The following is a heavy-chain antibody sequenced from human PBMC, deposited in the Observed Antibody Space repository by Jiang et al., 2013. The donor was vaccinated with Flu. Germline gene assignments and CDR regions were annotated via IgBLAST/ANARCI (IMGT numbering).Heavy chain of an antibody. D-gene: IGHD3-3*01. V-gene: IGHV5-51*01. Sequence: GAEVKKPGESLKISCKGSGYSFTSYWIGWVRQMPGKGLEWMGIINPGDSDTRYSPSFQGQVTISADKSINTAYLQWSSLRASDTAIYYCAILDSWYLYYYGFDLWGQGTTVTVS. CDR2: INPGDSDT. CDR1: GYSFTSYW. J-gene: IGHJ6*02. CDR3: AILDSWYLYYYGFDL.